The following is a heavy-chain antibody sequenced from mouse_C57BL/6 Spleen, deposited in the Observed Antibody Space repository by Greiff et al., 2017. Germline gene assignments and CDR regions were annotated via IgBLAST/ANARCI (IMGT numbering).Heavy chain of an antibody. CDR1: GFTFSNYW. V-gene: IGHV6-3*01. J-gene: IGHJ4*01. CDR2: IRLKSDNYAT. Sequence: EVKVEESGGGLVQPGGSMKLSCVASGFTFSNYWMNWVRQSPEKGLEWVAQIRLKSDNYATHYAESVKGRFTISRDDSKSSVYLQMNNLRAEDTGIYYCTGYDYEGYYAMDYWGQGTSVTVSS. CDR3: TGYDYEGYYAMDY. D-gene: IGHD2-4*01.